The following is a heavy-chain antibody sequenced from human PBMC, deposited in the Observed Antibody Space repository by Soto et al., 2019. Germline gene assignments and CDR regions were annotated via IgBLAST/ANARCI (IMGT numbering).Heavy chain of an antibody. D-gene: IGHD6-19*01. J-gene: IGHJ3*02. Sequence: GGSLRLSCAASGFTFSDYYMSWIRQAPGKGLKWVSYISGGGSTIYYADSLKGRFTISRDNTKNSLYLQMNSLRAEDTAVYYCARDRVAGAAEGAFDIWGLGTMVTVSS. V-gene: IGHV3-11*01. CDR2: ISGGGSTI. CDR1: GFTFSDYY. CDR3: ARDRVAGAAEGAFDI.